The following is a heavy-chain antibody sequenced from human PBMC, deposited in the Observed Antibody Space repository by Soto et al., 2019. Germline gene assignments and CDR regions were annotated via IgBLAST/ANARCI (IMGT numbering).Heavy chain of an antibody. J-gene: IGHJ6*02. CDR1: GGSFSSYA. CDR3: ARILGHSTTWYLNAMDV. Sequence: QVQLVQSGAEVKKPGSSVKVSCKASGGSFSSYAISWVRQTPGQGLEWMGGIIPIFDTTNYAQKSQGRVTITADESTSTAYMELSSLRSEDTAVYYCARILGHSTTWYLNAMDVWGQGTTVTVSS. D-gene: IGHD6-13*01. V-gene: IGHV1-69*01. CDR2: IIPIFDTT.